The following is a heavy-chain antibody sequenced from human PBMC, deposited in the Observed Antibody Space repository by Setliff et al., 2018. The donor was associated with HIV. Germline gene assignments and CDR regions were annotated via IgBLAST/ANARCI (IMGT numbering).Heavy chain of an antibody. V-gene: IGHV4-4*07. CDR2: IYTRGST. D-gene: IGHD2-15*01. J-gene: IGHJ3*02. CDR1: GGSISSYY. Sequence: SETLSLTCTVSGGSISSYYWSWIRQPAGKGLEWIGRIYTRGSTNSNPSLKGRVTMSVDTSKNHFSLKLSSVTAADTAIYYCARGLGGGFSLDAFDIWGRGTMVTV. CDR3: ARGLGGGFSLDAFDI.